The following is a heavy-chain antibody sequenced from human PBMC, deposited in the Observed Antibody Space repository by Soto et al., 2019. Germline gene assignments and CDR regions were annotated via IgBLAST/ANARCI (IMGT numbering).Heavy chain of an antibody. Sequence: QVTLKESGPVLVKPTETLTLTCTVSGFSLSNVRMGVSWLRQPPGKALEWLAHIFSNDEKSYSSSLKSSLTISKATSTSQVVLAMTNVAPVDTATYYCARGIKYYSYAMDVWGQGTTVTVSS. CDR3: ARGIKYYSYAMDV. CDR1: GFSLSNVRMG. V-gene: IGHV2-26*01. J-gene: IGHJ6*02. D-gene: IGHD5-12*01. CDR2: IFSNDEK.